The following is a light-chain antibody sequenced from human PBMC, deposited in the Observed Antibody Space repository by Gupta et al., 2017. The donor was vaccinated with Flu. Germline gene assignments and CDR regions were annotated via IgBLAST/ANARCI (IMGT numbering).Light chain of an antibody. CDR2: GAS. V-gene: IGKV3-15*01. CDR3: QQYKNWPPWT. CDR1: QSVSSN. Sequence: EIVMTQSPATPSVSPGERATLSCRASQSVSSNFTWYQQKPGQAPSLLIYGASTRATGIPARFSGSGCGTEFTLTLSILQSEDFAVYYCQQYKNWPPWTFGQGTKVEIK. J-gene: IGKJ1*01.